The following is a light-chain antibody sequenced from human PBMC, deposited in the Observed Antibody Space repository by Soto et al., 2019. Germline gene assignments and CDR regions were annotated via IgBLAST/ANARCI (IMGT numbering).Light chain of an antibody. CDR2: DVS. J-gene: IGLJ1*01. CDR1: SSDVGGYNY. Sequence: QSALTQPRSVSGSPGQSVTISCTGTSSDVGGYNYVSWYQQHPGKAPKLMIYDVSKRPSGVPDRFSGSKSGNTASLTISGLQAEDDADYYCCSYAGSNSYVFGTGTKLTVL. CDR3: CSYAGSNSYV. V-gene: IGLV2-11*01.